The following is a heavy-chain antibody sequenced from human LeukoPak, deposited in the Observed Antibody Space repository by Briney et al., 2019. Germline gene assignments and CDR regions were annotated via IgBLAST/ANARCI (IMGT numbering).Heavy chain of an antibody. CDR2: ITHGGSN. V-gene: IGHV4-34*01. CDR1: GGSFSGYY. D-gene: IGHD3-10*01. Sequence: SETLSLTCAVYGGSFSGYYWNWIRQPPGKGLEWIGEITHGGSNNYHTSLKSRVTISVATSKNQCSLKLSSVTAAGTAVYYCARGRYAITMVRGVIGGVAQGSGYPFDYWGQGTLVTVSS. CDR3: ARGRYAITMVRGVIGGVAQGSGYPFDY. J-gene: IGHJ4*02.